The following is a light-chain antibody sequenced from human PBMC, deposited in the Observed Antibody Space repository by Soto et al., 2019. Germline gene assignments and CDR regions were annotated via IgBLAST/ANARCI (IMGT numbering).Light chain of an antibody. CDR3: QSYDSSLSALV. Sequence: QSVLTQPPSVSGAPGQRVTISCTGSSSNIGAVYDVHWYQHLPGTAPKLLIYASTSRPSGVPDRFSGSKSGTSASLAITGLQPEDEGDYYCQSYDSSLSALVFGGGTKLTVL. V-gene: IGLV1-40*01. J-gene: IGLJ2*01. CDR2: AST. CDR1: SSNIGAVYD.